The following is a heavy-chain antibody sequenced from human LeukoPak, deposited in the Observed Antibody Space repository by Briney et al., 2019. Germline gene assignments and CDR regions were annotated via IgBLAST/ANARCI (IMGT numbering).Heavy chain of an antibody. D-gene: IGHD6-19*01. CDR2: FKDSGST. Sequence: PSETLSLTCAVYGGSLRGFSWSWIRQPPGKGREWIGEFKDSGSTTYNPSLKRVVTLSVDSSKNQFSLKLSSVTAADTAVYYCARGEVAATFDAFDIWGQGTMVTVSS. V-gene: IGHV4-34*01. J-gene: IGHJ3*02. CDR3: ARGEVAATFDAFDI. CDR1: GGSLRGFS.